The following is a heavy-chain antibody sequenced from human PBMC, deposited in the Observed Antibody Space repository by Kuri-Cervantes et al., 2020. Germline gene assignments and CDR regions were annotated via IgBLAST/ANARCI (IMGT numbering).Heavy chain of an antibody. CDR3: AKDGFCSGGGCHANHFDL. J-gene: IGHJ4*02. D-gene: IGHD2-15*01. CDR1: GFTFSSYW. V-gene: IGHV3-74*01. Sequence: GGSLRLSCAASGFTFSSYWMHWVRQAPGKGLVWVSRINSDGSSTSYADFVKGRFTISRDNAKNTLYLQMGSLRAEDTAVYYCAKDGFCSGGGCHANHFDLWGQGTLVTVSS. CDR2: INSDGSST.